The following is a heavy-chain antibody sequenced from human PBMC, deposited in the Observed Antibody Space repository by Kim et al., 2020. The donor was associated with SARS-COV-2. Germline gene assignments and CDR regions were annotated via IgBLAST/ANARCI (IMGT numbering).Heavy chain of an antibody. CDR2: IIPILGIA. Sequence: SVKVSCKASGGTFSSYAISWVRQAPGQGLEWMGRIIPILGIANYAQKFQGRVTITADKSTSTAYMELSSLRSEDTAVYYCARGRLSGSYQYYFDYWGQGTLVTVSS. J-gene: IGHJ4*02. D-gene: IGHD1-26*01. V-gene: IGHV1-69*04. CDR1: GGTFSSYA. CDR3: ARGRLSGSYQYYFDY.